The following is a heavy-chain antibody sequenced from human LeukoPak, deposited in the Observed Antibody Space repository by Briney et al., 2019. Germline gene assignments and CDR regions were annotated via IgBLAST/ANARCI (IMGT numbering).Heavy chain of an antibody. D-gene: IGHD2-8*01. Sequence: SETLSLTCSVFGASINNYYWTWIRQPPGKGLEWIGYVYHTGTSGYHPSLKSRVAMSLDTSKKQVSLKLRSVTAADTAVYFCTRVVNGGHFDYWGQGTLVTVSS. J-gene: IGHJ4*02. CDR1: GASINNYY. CDR2: VYHTGTS. V-gene: IGHV4-59*01. CDR3: TRVVNGGHFDY.